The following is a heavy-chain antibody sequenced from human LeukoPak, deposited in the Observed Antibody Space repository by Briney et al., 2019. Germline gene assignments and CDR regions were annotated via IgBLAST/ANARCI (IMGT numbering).Heavy chain of an antibody. CDR2: INHSGMT. D-gene: IGHD1-7*01. CDR3: ARDSGTTGEVKFDP. V-gene: IGHV4-34*01. Sequence: PSETLSLTCGVYDDSFSNFYWSWIRQPPGKGLEWIGEINHSGMTNYNPSLKSRVSISLDTSKNQFSLKLSSVTAADTAVYYCARDSGTTGEVKFDPWGQGTLVTVSS. J-gene: IGHJ5*02. CDR1: DDSFSNFY.